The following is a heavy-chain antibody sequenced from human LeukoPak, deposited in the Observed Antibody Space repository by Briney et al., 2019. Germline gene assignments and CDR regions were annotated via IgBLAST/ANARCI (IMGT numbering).Heavy chain of an antibody. J-gene: IGHJ4*02. Sequence: PGASVKVSCKASGYTFTSYDINWVRQVTGQGLEWMGWMSPNSGHTGYAQKFQGRVTMTRSTSMSTAYMELSSLKSEDTAVYFCVRGPPNWGYDYWGQGTLVTVSS. CDR3: VRGPPNWGYDY. CDR2: MSPNSGHT. V-gene: IGHV1-8*01. D-gene: IGHD7-27*01. CDR1: GYTFTSYD.